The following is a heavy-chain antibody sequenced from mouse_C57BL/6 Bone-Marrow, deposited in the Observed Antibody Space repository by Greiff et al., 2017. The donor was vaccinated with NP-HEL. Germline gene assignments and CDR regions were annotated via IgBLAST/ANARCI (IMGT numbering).Heavy chain of an antibody. CDR2: IYPGGGYT. Sequence: QVHVKQSGAELVRPGTSVKMSCKASGYTFTNYWIGWAKQRPGHGLEWIGDIYPGGGYTNYNEKFKGKATLTADKSSSTAYMQFSSLTSEDSAIYYCARGISDYGSTYYFDYWGQGTTLTVSS. CDR3: ARGISDYGSTYYFDY. D-gene: IGHD1-1*01. V-gene: IGHV1-63*01. J-gene: IGHJ2*01. CDR1: GYTFTNYW.